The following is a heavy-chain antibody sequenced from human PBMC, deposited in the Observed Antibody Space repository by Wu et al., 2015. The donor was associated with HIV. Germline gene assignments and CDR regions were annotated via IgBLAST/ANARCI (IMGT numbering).Heavy chain of an antibody. D-gene: IGHD3-10*01. CDR3: GRRGSWGDRTTIIRGGVDV. V-gene: IGHV1-8*02. J-gene: IGHJ6*02. CDR2: MNPNSGKG. CDR1: GYTFTAYD. Sequence: QVQLVQSGTEVKKPGASVKVSCKAFGYTFTAYDINWVRQATGQGLEYMGWMNPNSGKGYYAQRFQGRVTMSRNISTTTAHMELSSLTSEDTAVYYCGRRGSWGDRTTIIRGGVDVWGQGTTVSVSS.